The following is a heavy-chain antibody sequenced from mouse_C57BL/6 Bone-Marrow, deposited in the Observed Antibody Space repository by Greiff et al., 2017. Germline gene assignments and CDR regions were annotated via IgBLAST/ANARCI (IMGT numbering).Heavy chain of an antibody. CDR3: AMARSYDYDGDYYAMDY. CDR2: IHPSDSDT. Sequence: QVQLQQPGAELVKPGASVKVSCKASGYTFTSYWMHWVKQRPGQGLEWIGRIHPSDSDTNYNQKFKGKATLTVDKSSSTAYMQLSSLTSEDAAVYYCAMARSYDYDGDYYAMDYWGQGTSVTVSS. D-gene: IGHD2-4*01. V-gene: IGHV1-74*01. CDR1: GYTFTSYW. J-gene: IGHJ4*01.